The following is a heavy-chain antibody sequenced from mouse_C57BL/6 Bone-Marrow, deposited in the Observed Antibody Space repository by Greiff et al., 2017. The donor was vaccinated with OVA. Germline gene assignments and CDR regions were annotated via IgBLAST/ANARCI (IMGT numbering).Heavy chain of an antibody. CDR2: INYDGSST. D-gene: IGHD2-1*01. Sequence: EVMLVESEGGLVQPGSSMKLSCTASGFTFSDYYMAWVRQVPEKGLEWVANINYDGSSTYYLDSLKSRFIISRDNAKNILYLQMSSLKSEDTATCDCARENYGNYYWEFEVWGAGTTGTVSS. CDR1: GFTFSDYY. V-gene: IGHV5-16*01. CDR3: ARENYGNYYWEFEV. J-gene: IGHJ1*01.